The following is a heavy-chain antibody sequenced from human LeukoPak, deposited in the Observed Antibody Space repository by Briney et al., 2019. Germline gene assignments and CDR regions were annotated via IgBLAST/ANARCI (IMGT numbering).Heavy chain of an antibody. CDR1: GGSISSSSYY. Sequence: NPSETLSLTCTVSGGSISSSSYYWGWIRQPPGKGLEWIGSIYYSGSTYYNPSLKSRVTISVDTSKNQFSLRLSSVTAADTALYYCARVREGETFYYYAMDVWGQGTTVTVSS. V-gene: IGHV4-39*01. J-gene: IGHJ6*02. CDR2: IYYSGST. CDR3: ARVREGETFYYYAMDV. D-gene: IGHD5-24*01.